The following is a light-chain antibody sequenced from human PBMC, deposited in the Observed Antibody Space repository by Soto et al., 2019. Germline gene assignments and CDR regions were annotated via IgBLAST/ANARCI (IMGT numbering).Light chain of an antibody. CDR3: QQATSFPRT. V-gene: IGKV1-12*01. CDR2: AAS. Sequence: EIQMTQSPSSVSASVGDRVTITCRASQDISTWLAWYQQKPGQAPKLLIYAASTLQSGVPSRLSGSGSGTDFTLTSSSLQAEDVASYYCQQATSFPRTFGQGTKVEIK. J-gene: IGKJ1*01. CDR1: QDISTW.